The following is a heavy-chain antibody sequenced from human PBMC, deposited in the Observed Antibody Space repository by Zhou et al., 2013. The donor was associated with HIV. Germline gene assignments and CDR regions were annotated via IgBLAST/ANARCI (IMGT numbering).Heavy chain of an antibody. CDR3: ASPGSVTTVAYFDY. J-gene: IGHJ4*02. V-gene: IGHV1-46*01. Sequence: QVQLVQSGAEVKKPGASVKVSCKASGYTFTSYYMHWVRQAPGQGLEWMGIINPFGGSTTYAQKFQGRVTITADKSTRTAYMELTSLTYEDTAVYYCASPGSVTTVAYFDYWGQGTLVTVSS. CDR2: INPFGGST. CDR1: GYTFTSYY. D-gene: IGHD4-17*01.